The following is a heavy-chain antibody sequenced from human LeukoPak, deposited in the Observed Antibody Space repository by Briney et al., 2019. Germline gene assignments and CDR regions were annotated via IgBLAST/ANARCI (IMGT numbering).Heavy chain of an antibody. D-gene: IGHD2-2*01. Sequence: PSETLSLTCAVYGGSFSGYYWSWIRQPPGKGLEWIGDMSHSGSTNYNPSLKSRVTISVDTSKNQFSLKLSSVTAADTAVYYCAHGYCSSTSCRGDWFDPWGQGTLVTVSS. CDR3: AHGYCSSTSCRGDWFDP. CDR1: GGSFSGYY. V-gene: IGHV4-34*01. J-gene: IGHJ5*02. CDR2: MSHSGST.